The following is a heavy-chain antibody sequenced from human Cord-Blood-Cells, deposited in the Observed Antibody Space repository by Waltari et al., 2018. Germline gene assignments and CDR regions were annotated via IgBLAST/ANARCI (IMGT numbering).Heavy chain of an antibody. J-gene: IGHJ3*02. Sequence: QVQLVESGGGVVQPGGSLRLSCAASGCTFSSYGMHWVRQAPGKGLEWVAFIRYDGSNKYYADSVKGRFTISRDNSKNTLYLQMNSLRAEDTAVYYCAKVEYSSSSAFDIWGQGTMVTVSS. D-gene: IGHD6-6*01. V-gene: IGHV3-30*02. CDR2: IRYDGSNK. CDR1: GCTFSSYG. CDR3: AKVEYSSSSAFDI.